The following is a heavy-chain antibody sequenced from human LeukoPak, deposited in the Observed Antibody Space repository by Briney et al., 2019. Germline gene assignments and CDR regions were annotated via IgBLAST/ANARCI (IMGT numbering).Heavy chain of an antibody. CDR2: FHPEDGET. D-gene: IGHD3-10*01. J-gene: IGHJ4*02. CDR1: THTLTELS. CDR3: ATGKAVVFEAYFDY. V-gene: IGHV1-24*01. Sequence: ASGTLACKLSTHTLTELSIHCVRQAPGELREWNGGFHPEDGETMYAQKFQGRVNMTEDTSKETDYMELSSVRSEETAVYYCATGKAVVFEAYFDYWGQGTLVTVSS.